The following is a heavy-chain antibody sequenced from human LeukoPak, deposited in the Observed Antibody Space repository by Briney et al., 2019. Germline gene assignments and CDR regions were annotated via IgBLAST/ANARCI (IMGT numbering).Heavy chain of an antibody. CDR2: IYHSGST. Sequence: SETLSLTCAVSGGSISSSNWWSWVRQPPGKGLEWIGEIYHSGSTNYNPSLKSRVTISVDKSKNQFSLKLSSVTAADTAVYYCASRGLLWFGELDYWGQGTLVIVSS. D-gene: IGHD3-10*01. J-gene: IGHJ4*02. CDR3: ASRGLLWFGELDY. CDR1: GGSISSSNW. V-gene: IGHV4-4*02.